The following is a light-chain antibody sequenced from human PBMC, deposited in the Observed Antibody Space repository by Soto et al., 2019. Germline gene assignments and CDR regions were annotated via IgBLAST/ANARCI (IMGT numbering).Light chain of an antibody. J-gene: IGKJ1*01. Sequence: ATLSCRASQSVSSRLAWYQQKPGQAPRLLIYGASTIATGIPARFSGSGSGTDFTLTISCLHPDDFATYYCQQYETFSGTFGPGTKVDIK. CDR2: GAS. CDR3: QQYETFSGT. CDR1: QSVSSR. V-gene: IGKV3-15*01.